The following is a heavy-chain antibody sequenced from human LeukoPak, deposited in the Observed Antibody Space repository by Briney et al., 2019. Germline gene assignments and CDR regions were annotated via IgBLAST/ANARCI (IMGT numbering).Heavy chain of an antibody. CDR1: GDSISSFY. CDR2: IYTRGST. D-gene: IGHD6-13*01. J-gene: IGHJ4*02. V-gene: IGHV4-4*07. Sequence: PSGTLSLTCTVSGDSISSFYWSWIRQPAGKGLEWIGRIYTRGSTNYNPSLKSRVTMSVDTSKNQFSLKLSSVTAAVTAVYYCARDVVAAPGTWDYWGQGTLVTVSS. CDR3: ARDVVAAPGTWDY.